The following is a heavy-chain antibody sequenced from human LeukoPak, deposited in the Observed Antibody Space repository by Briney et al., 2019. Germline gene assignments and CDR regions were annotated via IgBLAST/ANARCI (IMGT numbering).Heavy chain of an antibody. J-gene: IGHJ4*02. V-gene: IGHV7-4-1*02. D-gene: IGHD3-10*01. CDR2: INTNTGNP. Sequence: ASVKVSCKVSGYTLTELSMHWVRQAPGQGLEWMGWINTNTGNPTYAQGFTGRFVFSLDTSVSTAYLQISSLKAEDTAVYYCARALDPVLLWFGELLDYWGQGTLVTVSS. CDR3: ARALDPVLLWFGELLDY. CDR1: GYTLTELS.